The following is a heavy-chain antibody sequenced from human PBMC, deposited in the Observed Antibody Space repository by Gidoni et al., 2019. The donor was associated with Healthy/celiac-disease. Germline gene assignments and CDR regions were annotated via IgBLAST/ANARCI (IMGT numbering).Heavy chain of an antibody. V-gene: IGHV3-21*01. D-gene: IGHD3-10*01. CDR2: ISSSSSYI. CDR1: GFTFSSYS. Sequence: EVQLVESGGGLVKPGGSLRLSCAASGFTFSSYSMNWVRQAPGKGLEWVSSISSSSSYIYYADSVKGRFTISRDNAKNSLYLQMNSLRAEDTAVYYCAREVRTMVRGVNGYWGQGTLVTVSS. CDR3: AREVRTMVRGVNGY. J-gene: IGHJ4*02.